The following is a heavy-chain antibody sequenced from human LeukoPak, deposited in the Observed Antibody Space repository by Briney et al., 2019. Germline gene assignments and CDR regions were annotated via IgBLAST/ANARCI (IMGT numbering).Heavy chain of an antibody. J-gene: IGHJ5*02. CDR2: MNPNSGNT. V-gene: IGHV1-8*01. CDR3: ARVPRHYDILTGYRYNWFDP. Sequence: ASVKVSCKASGYTFTSYDINWVRQATGQGLEWMVWMNPNSGNTGCAQKFQGRVTMTRNTSISTAYMELSSLRSEDTAVYYCARVPRHYDILTGYRYNWFDPWGQGTLVTVSS. CDR1: GYTFTSYD. D-gene: IGHD3-9*01.